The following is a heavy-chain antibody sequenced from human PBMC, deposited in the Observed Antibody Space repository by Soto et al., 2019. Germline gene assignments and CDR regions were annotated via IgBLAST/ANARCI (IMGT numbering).Heavy chain of an antibody. CDR3: ARTGYYYYYMDV. J-gene: IGHJ6*03. D-gene: IGHD1-1*01. CDR2: INHSGST. CDR1: GGSFSGYY. Sequence: QVQLQQWGAGLLKPSETLSLTCAVYGGSFSGYYWSWIRQPPGKGLEWIGEINHSGSTNYNPSLKSRVTLSVDTSKNQFSLKVSSVTAADTAVYYCARTGYYYYYMDVWGKGTTVTASS. V-gene: IGHV4-34*01.